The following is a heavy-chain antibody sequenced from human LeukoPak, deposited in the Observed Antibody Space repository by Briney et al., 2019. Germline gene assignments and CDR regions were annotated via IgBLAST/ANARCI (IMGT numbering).Heavy chain of an antibody. Sequence: GGSLRLSCAASGFSFGFYAMSWVRQAPGKGLEWVSGIRGSGVSTDYADSVKGRFTISRDNSKNTLYLQMDGLRADDTAVYYCAKASGMITFGGVIVIPHYFDYWGQGTLVTVSS. D-gene: IGHD3-16*02. CDR1: GFSFGFYA. CDR3: AKASGMITFGGVIVIPHYFDY. CDR2: IRGSGVST. V-gene: IGHV3-23*01. J-gene: IGHJ4*02.